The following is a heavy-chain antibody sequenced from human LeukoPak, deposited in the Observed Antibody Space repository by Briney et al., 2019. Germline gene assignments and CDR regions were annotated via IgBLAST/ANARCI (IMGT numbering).Heavy chain of an antibody. D-gene: IGHD3-10*01. CDR2: ISYDGSNK. CDR3: AYYGSGSYYLSYFDY. Sequence: GSLRLSCAGSGITLNSYCLHLVRQAPGKGLEWGAVISYDGSNKYYADSVKGRFTISRDNSKNTLYLQMNSLRAEDTAVYYCAYYGSGSYYLSYFDYWGQGTLVTVSS. CDR1: GITLNSYC. V-gene: IGHV3-30*03. J-gene: IGHJ4*02.